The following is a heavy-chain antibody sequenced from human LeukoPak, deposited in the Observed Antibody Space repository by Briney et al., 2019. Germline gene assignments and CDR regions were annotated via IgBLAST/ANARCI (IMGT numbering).Heavy chain of an antibody. V-gene: IGHV1-18*01. J-gene: IGHJ6*02. D-gene: IGHD1-26*01. Sequence: ASVKVSCKASGYTFTSYGISWVRQAPGQGLEWMGWISAYNGNTNYAQKLQGRVTMTTDTSTSTAYMELRSLRSDDTAVYYCARESQWELLNPHYYYYGMDVWGQGTTVTVSS. CDR2: ISAYNGNT. CDR3: ARESQWELLNPHYYYYGMDV. CDR1: GYTFTSYG.